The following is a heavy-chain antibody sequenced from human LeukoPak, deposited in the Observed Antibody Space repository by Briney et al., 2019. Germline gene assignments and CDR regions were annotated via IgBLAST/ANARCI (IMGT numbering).Heavy chain of an antibody. Sequence: SETLSLTCTVSGYSISSGYYWGWIRQPPGKGLEWIGSIYHSGSTYYNPSLKSRVTISVDTSKNQFSLKLSSVTAADTAVYYCARVGRYILTGLDYWGQGTLVTVSS. D-gene: IGHD3-9*01. CDR3: ARVGRYILTGLDY. J-gene: IGHJ4*02. V-gene: IGHV4-38-2*02. CDR1: GYSISSGYY. CDR2: IYHSGST.